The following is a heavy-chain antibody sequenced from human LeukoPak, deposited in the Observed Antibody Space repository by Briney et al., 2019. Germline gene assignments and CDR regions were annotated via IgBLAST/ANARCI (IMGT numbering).Heavy chain of an antibody. D-gene: IGHD3-16*02. V-gene: IGHV1-18*01. Sequence: ASVKVSCKASGYTFTSYGISWLRQAPGQGLEWMGWISAYNGNTNYAQKLQGRVTMTTDTSTSTAYMELRSLRSDDTAVYYCARARLGELSDDYWGQGTLVTVSS. CDR2: ISAYNGNT. CDR3: ARARLGELSDDY. J-gene: IGHJ4*02. CDR1: GYTFTSYG.